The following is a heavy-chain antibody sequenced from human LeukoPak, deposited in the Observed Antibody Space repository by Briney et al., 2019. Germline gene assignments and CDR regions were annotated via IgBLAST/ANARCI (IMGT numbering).Heavy chain of an antibody. D-gene: IGHD1-14*01. V-gene: IGHV3-9*01. CDR2: ISWNSGSI. Sequence: GGSLRLSCAASGFTFDDYAMHWVRQAPGKGLEWVSGISWNSGSIGYADSVKGRFTISRDNAKNSLYLQMNSLRAEDTALYYCARTRVPYYYYMDVWGKGTTVTVSS. CDR3: ARTRVPYYYYMDV. CDR1: GFTFDDYA. J-gene: IGHJ6*03.